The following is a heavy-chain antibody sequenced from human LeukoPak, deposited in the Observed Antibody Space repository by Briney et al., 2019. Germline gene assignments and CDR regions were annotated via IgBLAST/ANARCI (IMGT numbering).Heavy chain of an antibody. CDR1: GGSFSGYY. Sequence: PSETLSLTCAVYGGSFSGYYWSWIRQPPGKGLGWIGEINHSGSTNYNPSLKSRVTISVDTSKNQFSLKLSSVTAADTAVYYCARAVLRGGKKYYFDYWGQGTLVTVSS. J-gene: IGHJ4*02. V-gene: IGHV4-34*01. CDR2: INHSGST. CDR3: ARAVLRGGKKYYFDY. D-gene: IGHD3-10*01.